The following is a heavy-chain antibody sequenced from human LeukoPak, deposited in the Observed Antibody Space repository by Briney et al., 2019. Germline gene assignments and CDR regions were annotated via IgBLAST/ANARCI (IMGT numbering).Heavy chain of an antibody. CDR1: SGSIGSYY. CDR3: AKGAGPPWFDP. J-gene: IGHJ5*02. Sequence: SETLSLTCTVSSGSIGSYYWSWIRQPPGKGLEWIGYIYYTGSTDYNPSLTSRVTISKDTSKNHFSMDLSSVTAADTAVYYCAKGAGPPWFDPWGQGTLVTVSS. CDR2: IYYTGST. D-gene: IGHD6-19*01. V-gene: IGHV4-59*08.